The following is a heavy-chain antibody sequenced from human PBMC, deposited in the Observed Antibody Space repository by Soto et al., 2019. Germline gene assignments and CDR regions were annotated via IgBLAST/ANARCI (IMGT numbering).Heavy chain of an antibody. CDR2: ISGSGGST. V-gene: IGHV3-23*01. Sequence: GGSLRLSCAASGFTFSSYAMSWVRQAPGKGLEWVSAISGSGGSTYYADSVKGQFNISRDNSKNTLYLQMNSLRAEDTAVYYCAKGASSDYGDYDLPGYYYYMDVWGKGTTVTVSS. CDR1: GFTFSSYA. D-gene: IGHD4-17*01. CDR3: AKGASSDYGDYDLPGYYYYMDV. J-gene: IGHJ6*03.